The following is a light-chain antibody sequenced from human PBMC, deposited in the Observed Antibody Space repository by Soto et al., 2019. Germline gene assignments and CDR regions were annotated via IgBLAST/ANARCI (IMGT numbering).Light chain of an antibody. V-gene: IGKV1-5*03. CDR1: QTIRTW. J-gene: IGKJ1*01. CDR3: QQYNTYSQT. CDR2: RAS. Sequence: DIQMTQSPSTLSASVGDRVTISCRASQTIRTWLAWYQQKPGKVPKLLIYRASTLESGVPSRFSGSGSGTEFTLTISSLQPDDFATYYCQQYNTYSQTFGQGTKGEIK.